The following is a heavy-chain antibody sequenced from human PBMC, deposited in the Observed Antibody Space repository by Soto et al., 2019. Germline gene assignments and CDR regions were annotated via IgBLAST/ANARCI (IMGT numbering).Heavy chain of an antibody. CDR3: ARDSYYYGSGSPWGMDV. J-gene: IGHJ6*02. D-gene: IGHD3-10*01. V-gene: IGHV4-59*01. Sequence: NPSETLSLTCTVSGGSISSYYWSWIRQPPGKGLEWIGYIYYSGSTNYNPSLKSRVTISVDTSKNQFPLKLSSVTAADTAVYYCARDSYYYGSGSPWGMDVWGQGTTVTVSS. CDR1: GGSISSYY. CDR2: IYYSGST.